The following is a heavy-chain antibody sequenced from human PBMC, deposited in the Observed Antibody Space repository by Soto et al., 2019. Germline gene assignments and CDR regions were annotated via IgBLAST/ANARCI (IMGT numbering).Heavy chain of an antibody. CDR3: VREHGSGSYGIDY. J-gene: IGHJ4*02. CDR2: VHHSGRT. CDR1: GESISTGGYS. Sequence: QLQLQESGSGLVKPSQTLSLTCAVSGESISTGGYSWGWIRQPPGKGLEWIGCVHHSGRTYYNPSLKSRVTMSVERSKSQRSLKLYSVTAADTAVYFCVREHGSGSYGIDYWGQGTQVIVSS. V-gene: IGHV4-30-2*01. D-gene: IGHD3-10*01.